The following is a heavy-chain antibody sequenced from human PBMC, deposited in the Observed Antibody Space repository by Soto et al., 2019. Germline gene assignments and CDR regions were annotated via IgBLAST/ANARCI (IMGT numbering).Heavy chain of an antibody. V-gene: IGHV1-69*13. CDR2: SSHIFGKA. Sequence: GASVKVSCKASGSTFSSYAISWVRQAPGQGLEWMGGSSHIFGKANYTEKFQDKVTITADESTSTAYMELSSLRPEDTAVYYCTRGSGADEAFDIWGQGTMVTVSS. CDR1: GSTFSSYA. CDR3: TRGSGADEAFDI. D-gene: IGHD6-19*01. J-gene: IGHJ3*02.